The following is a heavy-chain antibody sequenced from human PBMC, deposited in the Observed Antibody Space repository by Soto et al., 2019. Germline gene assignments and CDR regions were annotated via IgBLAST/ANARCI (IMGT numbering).Heavy chain of an antibody. D-gene: IGHD5-12*01. Sequence: EVQLVESGGGLVKPGGSLRLSCAASGFTFSSYSMNWVRQAPGKGLEWVSSISSSSSYIYYADSVKGRFTISRDNAKNLLYLQMNSLRAEDTAVYYCAKARSRWLQYGDYFDYWGQGTLVTVSS. V-gene: IGHV3-21*01. CDR2: ISSSSSYI. CDR1: GFTFSSYS. CDR3: AKARSRWLQYGDYFDY. J-gene: IGHJ4*02.